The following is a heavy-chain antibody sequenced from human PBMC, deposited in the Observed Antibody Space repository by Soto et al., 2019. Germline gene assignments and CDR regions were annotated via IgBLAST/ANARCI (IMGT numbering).Heavy chain of an antibody. D-gene: IGHD2-15*01. J-gene: IGHJ6*02. CDR3: ARGDIVVVVAAVGRNYYGMDV. CDR2: IIPIFGTA. V-gene: IGHV1-69*13. Sequence: SVKVSCKASGGTFSSYAISWVRQAPGQGLEWMGGIIPIFGTANYAQKFQGRVTITADESTSTAYMELSSLRSEDTAVYYCARGDIVVVVAAVGRNYYGMDVWGQGTTVTVSS. CDR1: GGTFSSYA.